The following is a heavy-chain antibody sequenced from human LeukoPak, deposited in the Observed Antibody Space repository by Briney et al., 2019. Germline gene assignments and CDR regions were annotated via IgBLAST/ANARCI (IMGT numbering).Heavy chain of an antibody. V-gene: IGHV4-34*01. CDR3: ARGHEVRGVIGYYYYYYMDV. D-gene: IGHD3-10*01. CDR2: INHSRST. CDR1: GGSFSGYY. J-gene: IGHJ6*03. Sequence: PSETLSLTCAVYGGSFSGYYWSWIRQPPGKGLEWIGEINHSRSTNYNPSLKSRVTISVDTSKNQFSLKLSSVTAADTAVYYFARGHEVRGVIGYYYYYYMDVWGKGTTVTVSS.